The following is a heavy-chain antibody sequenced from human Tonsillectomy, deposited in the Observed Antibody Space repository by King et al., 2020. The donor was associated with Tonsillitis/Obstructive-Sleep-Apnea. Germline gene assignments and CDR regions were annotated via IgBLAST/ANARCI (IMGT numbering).Heavy chain of an antibody. CDR1: GYSFTSYW. V-gene: IGHV5-10-1*01. CDR2: IDPSDSYT. CDR3: ASANSMTELRFSSYYYYMDV. J-gene: IGHJ6*03. Sequence: QLVQSGAEVKKPGESLRISCKGSGYSFTSYWISWVRQMPGKGLEWMGRIDPSDSYTNYSPSFQGHVTISADKSISTAYLQWSSLKASDTAMYYCASANSMTELRFSSYYYYMDVWGKGTTVTVSS. D-gene: IGHD3-3*01.